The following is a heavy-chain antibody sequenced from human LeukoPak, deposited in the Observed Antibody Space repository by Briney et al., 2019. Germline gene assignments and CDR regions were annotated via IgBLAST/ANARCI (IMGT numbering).Heavy chain of an antibody. Sequence: GGSLRLSCAASGFTFSSYGMHWVRQAPGKGLEWVAVISYDGSNKYYADSVKGRFTISRDNSKNTLYLQMNSLRAEDTAVYYCARGAAAADPYYFDYWGQGTLVTVSS. D-gene: IGHD6-13*01. V-gene: IGHV3-30*19. J-gene: IGHJ4*02. CDR3: ARGAAAADPYYFDY. CDR1: GFTFSSYG. CDR2: ISYDGSNK.